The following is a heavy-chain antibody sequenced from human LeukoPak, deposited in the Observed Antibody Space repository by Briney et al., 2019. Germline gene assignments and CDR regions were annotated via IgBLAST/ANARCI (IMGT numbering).Heavy chain of an antibody. D-gene: IGHD6-6*01. CDR3: ARVTIAAPKFDY. Sequence: PSETLSLTCGVYGGSFSGYYWSWIRQPPGKGLEWIGEINYSGSTNYNPSLKSRVTISVDTSKKQFSLRLSSVTAADTAVYYCARVTIAAPKFDYWGQGTLVTVSS. CDR1: GGSFSGYY. J-gene: IGHJ4*02. V-gene: IGHV4-34*01. CDR2: INYSGST.